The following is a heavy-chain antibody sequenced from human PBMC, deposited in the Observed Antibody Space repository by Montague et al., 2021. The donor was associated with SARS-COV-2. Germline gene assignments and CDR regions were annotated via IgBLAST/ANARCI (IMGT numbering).Heavy chain of an antibody. Sequence: SETLSLTCIVSGGSTASHYWNWIRQSPRKRPEWIVYVYYNGDTKNNPSLQSRVTISIDTSEDHFSLRLNSVTAADTAVFYCARDISGTSDFWGQGTLVTVSS. CDR3: ARDISGTSDF. D-gene: IGHD1-7*01. CDR2: VYYNGDT. V-gene: IGHV4-59*11. J-gene: IGHJ4*02. CDR1: GGSTASHY.